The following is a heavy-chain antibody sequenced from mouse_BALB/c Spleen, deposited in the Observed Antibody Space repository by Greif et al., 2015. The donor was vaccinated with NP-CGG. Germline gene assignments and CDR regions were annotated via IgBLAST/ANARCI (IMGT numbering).Heavy chain of an antibody. CDR1: GYTFTSYW. J-gene: IGHJ2*01. Sequence: VQLQQSGAELAKPGASVKMSCKASGYTFTSYWMHWVKQRPGQGLEWIGYINPSTGYTEYNQKFKDKATLTADKSSSTAYMQLSSLTSEDSAVYYCARAHYGYLDYWGQGTTLTVSS. V-gene: IGHV1-7*01. CDR2: INPSTGYT. D-gene: IGHD1-1*01. CDR3: ARAHYGYLDY.